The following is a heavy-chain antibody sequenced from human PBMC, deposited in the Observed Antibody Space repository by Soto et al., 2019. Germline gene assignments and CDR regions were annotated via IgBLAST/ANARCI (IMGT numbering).Heavy chain of an antibody. CDR3: ARGWSGYNDY. CDR1: GGSISSYY. D-gene: IGHD3-3*01. J-gene: IGHJ4*02. CDR2: IYYSGST. Sequence: SETLSLTCTVSGGSISSYYWSWIRQPPGKGLEWIGYIYYSGSTNYNPSLKSRVTISVDTSKNQFSLKLSSVTAADTAVYYCARGWSGYNDYWGQGTLVTVSS. V-gene: IGHV4-59*01.